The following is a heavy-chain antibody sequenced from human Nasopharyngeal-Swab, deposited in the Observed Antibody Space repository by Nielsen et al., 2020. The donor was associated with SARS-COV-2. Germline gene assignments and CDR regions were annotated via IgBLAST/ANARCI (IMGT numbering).Heavy chain of an antibody. D-gene: IGHD3-22*01. J-gene: IGHJ4*02. CDR3: ARGRVVVGRYFDY. CDR1: GGSFSGYY. Sequence: SDTLSLTCAVYGGSFSGYYWSWIRQPPGKGLEWIGEINHSGSTNYNPSLKSRVTISVDTSKNQFSLKLSSVTAADTAVYYCARGRVVVGRYFDYWGQGTLVTVSS. V-gene: IGHV4-34*01. CDR2: INHSGST.